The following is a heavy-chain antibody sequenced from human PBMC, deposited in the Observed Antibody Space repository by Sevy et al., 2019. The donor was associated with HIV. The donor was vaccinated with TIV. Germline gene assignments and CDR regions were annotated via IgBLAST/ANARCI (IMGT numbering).Heavy chain of an antibody. V-gene: IGHV1-69*10. Sequence: ASLKVSCKASGGTFSSYAISWVRQAPGQGLEWMGGIIPILGIANYAQKFQGRVTITADKSTSTAYMELSSLRSEDTAVYYCAREGDDAFDIWGQGTMVTVSS. D-gene: IGHD3-16*01. J-gene: IGHJ3*02. CDR1: GGTFSSYA. CDR3: AREGDDAFDI. CDR2: IIPILGIA.